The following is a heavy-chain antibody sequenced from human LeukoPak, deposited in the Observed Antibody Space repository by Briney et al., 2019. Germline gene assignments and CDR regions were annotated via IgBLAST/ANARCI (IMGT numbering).Heavy chain of an antibody. Sequence: SVKVSCKASGGTFSSYAISWVRQAPGQGLEWMGRIIPILGIANYAQKFQGGVTITADKSTSTAYMELSSLRSEDTAVYYCATQQEMATLNFDYWGQGTLVTVSS. V-gene: IGHV1-69*04. CDR2: IIPILGIA. CDR1: GGTFSSYA. J-gene: IGHJ4*02. CDR3: ATQQEMATLNFDY. D-gene: IGHD5-24*01.